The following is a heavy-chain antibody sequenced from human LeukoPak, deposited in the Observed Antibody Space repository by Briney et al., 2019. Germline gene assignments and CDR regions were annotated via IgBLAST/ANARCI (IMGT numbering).Heavy chain of an antibody. Sequence: PSETLSLTCTVSGGSISYYYCSWIRRPPGKGLEWLGYISNTGSTGYNPSLKSRVLISLDTSKNQFSLRLTSVTAADTAVYYCAATTTFPYFQHWGQGALLTVSS. CDR2: ISNTGST. D-gene: IGHD1-14*01. CDR3: AATTTFPYFQH. V-gene: IGHV4-59*08. J-gene: IGHJ1*01. CDR1: GGSISYYY.